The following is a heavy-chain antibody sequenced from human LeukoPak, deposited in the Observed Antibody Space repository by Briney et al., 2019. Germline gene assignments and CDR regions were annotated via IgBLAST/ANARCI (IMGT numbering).Heavy chain of an antibody. J-gene: IGHJ4*02. CDR3: ARSTLGGSLDY. CDR2: IYYSGST. V-gene: IGHV4-59*01. Sequence: KTSETLSLTRTVSGGSISSYYWSWIRQPPGKGLEWIGYIYYSGSTNYNPSLKSRVTISVDTSKNQFSLKLSSVTAADTAVYYCARSTLGGSLDYWGQGTLVTVSS. CDR1: GGSISSYY.